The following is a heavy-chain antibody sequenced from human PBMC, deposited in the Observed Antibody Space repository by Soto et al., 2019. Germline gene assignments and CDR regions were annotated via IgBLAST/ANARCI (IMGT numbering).Heavy chain of an antibody. CDR2: ISYDGSNK. Sequence: GGSLRLSCAASGFTFSSYGMHWVRQAPGKGLEWVAVISYDGSNKYYADSVKGRFTISRDNSKNTLYLQMNSLRAEDTAVYYCAKDPGVVPAAASDYWGQGTLVTVSS. CDR3: AKDPGVVPAAASDY. V-gene: IGHV3-30*18. D-gene: IGHD2-2*01. J-gene: IGHJ4*02. CDR1: GFTFSSYG.